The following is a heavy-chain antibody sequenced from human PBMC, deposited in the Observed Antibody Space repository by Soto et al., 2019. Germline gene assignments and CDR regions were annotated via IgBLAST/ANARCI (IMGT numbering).Heavy chain of an antibody. J-gene: IGHJ6*03. CDR2: MNPNSGNT. CDR1: GYTFTSYD. Sequence: GASVKVSCKASGYTFTSYDINWVRQATGQGLEWMGWMNPNSGNTGYAQKFQGRVTMTRNTSISTAYMELSSLRSEDTAVYYCARSQQLTPYYYYYYMDVWGKGTTVTVSS. V-gene: IGHV1-8*01. CDR3: ARSQQLTPYYYYYYMDV. D-gene: IGHD6-13*01.